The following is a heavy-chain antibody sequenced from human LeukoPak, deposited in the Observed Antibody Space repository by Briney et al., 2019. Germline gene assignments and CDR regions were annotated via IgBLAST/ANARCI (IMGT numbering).Heavy chain of an antibody. J-gene: IGHJ4*02. Sequence: SETLSLTCTGSGGSCNSGSYYWSWIRQPPAKLLEWVGRIYTSGSTNYNPSLKSRVTISVDTSKNQFSLQLTSVTAADTAVYYCARAMRVDRFFDYWGQGILVTVSS. CDR1: GGSCNSGSYY. CDR3: ARAMRVDRFFDY. D-gene: IGHD5-12*01. CDR2: IYTSGST. V-gene: IGHV4-61*02.